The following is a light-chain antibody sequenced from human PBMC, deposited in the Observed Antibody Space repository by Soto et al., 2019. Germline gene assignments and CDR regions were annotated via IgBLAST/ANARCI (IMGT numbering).Light chain of an antibody. Sequence: QSALTQPASVSGSRGQSITISCTGTSSDIGVYNYVSWYQQHPGKAPKLMIYDVSNRPSGVSNRFSGSKSGNTASLTISGLQAEDEADYYCYSYTTTSTVVFGGGTKLTVL. V-gene: IGLV2-14*01. CDR1: SSDIGVYNY. CDR2: DVS. J-gene: IGLJ2*01. CDR3: YSYTTTSTVV.